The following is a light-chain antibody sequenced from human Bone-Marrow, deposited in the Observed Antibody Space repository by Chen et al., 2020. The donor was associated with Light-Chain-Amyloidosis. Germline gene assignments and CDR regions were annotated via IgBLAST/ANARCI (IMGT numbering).Light chain of an antibody. CDR2: DTS. CDR3: QQRSSGWLT. J-gene: IGKJ4*01. Sequence: EIVLTQSPATLSLSPGGRATLSCRASQSVSNFLAWYQQKPGQAPRLLIYDTSKRAPGIPARFSGSASGTDFTLTSSGLEPDDFAVYYCQQRSSGWLTFGGGTRVESK. CDR1: QSVSNF. V-gene: IGKV3-11*01.